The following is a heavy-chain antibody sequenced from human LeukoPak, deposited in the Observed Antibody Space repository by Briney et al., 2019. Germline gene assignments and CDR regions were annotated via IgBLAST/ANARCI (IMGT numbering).Heavy chain of an antibody. CDR1: GFTFSSYA. J-gene: IGHJ4*02. CDR3: ASHGRS. V-gene: IGHV3-30-3*01. CDR2: ISYDGSNK. Sequence: GGSLRLSCAASGFTFSSYAMHWVRQAPGKGLEWVAVISYDGSNKYYADFVKGRFTISRDNSKNTLYLQMNSLRAEDTAVYYCASHGRSWGQGILVTVSS.